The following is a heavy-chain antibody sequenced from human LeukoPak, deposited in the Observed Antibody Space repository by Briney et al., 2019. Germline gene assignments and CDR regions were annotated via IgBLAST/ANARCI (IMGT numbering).Heavy chain of an antibody. Sequence: GGSLGLSCAASGFTVSSNYMSWVRQAPGKGLEWVSVIYSGGSTYYADSVKGRFTISSDNSKNTLYLQMNSLRAEDTAVYYCASPHYDILTGLLNWGQGTLVTVSS. CDR2: IYSGGST. J-gene: IGHJ4*02. V-gene: IGHV3-53*01. CDR3: ASPHYDILTGLLN. D-gene: IGHD3-9*01. CDR1: GFTVSSNY.